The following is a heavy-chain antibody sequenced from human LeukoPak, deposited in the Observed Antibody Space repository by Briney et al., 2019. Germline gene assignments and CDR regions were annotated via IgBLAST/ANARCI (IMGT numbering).Heavy chain of an antibody. Sequence: SETLSLTCAVYGGSFSGYYWSWIRQPPGKGLEWIGEINHSGSTNYNPSLKSRAAISVDTSKNQFSLKLSSVTAADTAVYYCARVSIVGATANYFDYWGQGTLVTVSS. J-gene: IGHJ4*02. V-gene: IGHV4-34*01. CDR3: ARVSIVGATANYFDY. CDR1: GGSFSGYY. D-gene: IGHD1-26*01. CDR2: INHSGST.